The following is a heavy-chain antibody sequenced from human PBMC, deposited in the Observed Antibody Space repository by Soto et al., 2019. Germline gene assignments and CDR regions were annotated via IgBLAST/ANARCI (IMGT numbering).Heavy chain of an antibody. D-gene: IGHD3-10*01. CDR2: LYYTGRT. CDR1: GGSISSGTYY. V-gene: IGHV4-39*02. Sequence: PSETLSLTCTVSGGSISSGTYYWGWIRQPPGKGLEWIGSLYYTGRTYYSPSLKSRVTISVDTSKNHFSLNLTSVTAADTAVYYCARRLARGVIGWFDPWGQGTMVTVYS. J-gene: IGHJ5*02. CDR3: ARRLARGVIGWFDP.